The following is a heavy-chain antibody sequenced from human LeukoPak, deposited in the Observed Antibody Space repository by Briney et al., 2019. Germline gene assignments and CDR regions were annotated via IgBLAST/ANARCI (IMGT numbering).Heavy chain of an antibody. J-gene: IGHJ4*02. D-gene: IGHD2-21*01. Sequence: GSLRLSCAASGFTVSSNYMSWVRQAPGKGLEWVSVIYSGGSTYYADSVKGRFTLSRHNSKNTLYLQMNSLRAEYTAVYYCSIIEVGGGDIDYWGQGTLVTVSS. CDR3: SIIEVGGGDIDY. CDR2: IYSGGST. CDR1: GFTVSSNY. V-gene: IGHV3-53*04.